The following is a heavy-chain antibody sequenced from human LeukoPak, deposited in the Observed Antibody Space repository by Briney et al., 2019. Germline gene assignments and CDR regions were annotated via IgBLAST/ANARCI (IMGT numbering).Heavy chain of an antibody. D-gene: IGHD6-13*01. CDR2: ISDSSSHT. J-gene: IGHJ4*02. Sequence: GGSLRLSCAASGFTFSNYNMNWVRQAPGKGLEWVSFISDSSSHTFYSDSVMGRFTVSRDNVKNSLYLQMNGPRAEDTAIYYCARDGEGGAAAGYWGQGTLVTVSS. V-gene: IGHV3-48*01. CDR1: GFTFSNYN. CDR3: ARDGEGGAAAGY.